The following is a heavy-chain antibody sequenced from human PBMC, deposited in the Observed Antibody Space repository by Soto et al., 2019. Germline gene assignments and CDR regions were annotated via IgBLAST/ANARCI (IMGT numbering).Heavy chain of an antibody. J-gene: IGHJ6*02. CDR1: GYTFTSYD. Sequence: ASVKVSCKASGYTFTSYDITWVRPATGQGLEWMGWLNPNSGNTGSAQKFQGRVTMTRTTSISTAYMELSSLRSEDTAVYYCARCRIAVAVGNYYYGMDVWGQGTRVTVSS. CDR3: ARCRIAVAVGNYYYGMDV. D-gene: IGHD6-19*01. V-gene: IGHV1-8*01. CDR2: LNPNSGNT.